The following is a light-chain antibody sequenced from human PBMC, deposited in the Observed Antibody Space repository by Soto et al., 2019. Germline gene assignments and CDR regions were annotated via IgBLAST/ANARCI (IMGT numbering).Light chain of an antibody. Sequence: QSALTQPASVSGSPGQSITISCTGTSREVGTYTLVSWYQHYPGKAPKLIIYEGSKRPSGVSNRFSASKTGRTASLTISGLQPEDEADYYCCSYAGSSSVVFGGGTKVTVL. V-gene: IGLV2-23*01. CDR1: SREVGTYTL. CDR2: EGS. CDR3: CSYAGSSSVV. J-gene: IGLJ2*01.